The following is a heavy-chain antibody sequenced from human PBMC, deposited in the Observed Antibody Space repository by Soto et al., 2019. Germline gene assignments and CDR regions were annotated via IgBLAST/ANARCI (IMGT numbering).Heavy chain of an antibody. CDR1: GGSISSYY. V-gene: IGHV4-59*01. D-gene: IGHD6-13*01. CDR2: IYYSGST. CDR3: ARTKAARAHYYYGMDA. Sequence: LSLTCTVSGGSISSYYWSWIRQPPGKGLEWIGYIYYSGSTNYNPSLKSRVTISVDTSKNQFSLKLSSVTAADTAVYYCARTKAARAHYYYGMDAWGQGTTVTVSS. J-gene: IGHJ6*02.